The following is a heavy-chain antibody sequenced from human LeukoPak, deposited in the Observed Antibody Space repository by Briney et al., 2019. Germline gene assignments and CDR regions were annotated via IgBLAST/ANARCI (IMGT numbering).Heavy chain of an antibody. Sequence: PGGSLRLSCAASGFTFSSYTVNWVRQAPGKGLEWVSTISGSVDNTYYADSVKGRFTISRDNSKNTLYLQMNSLRVEDTAVYYCAASRTKRFYYWGQGTLVTLSS. CDR3: AASRTKRFYY. CDR2: ISGSVDNT. V-gene: IGHV3-23*01. J-gene: IGHJ4*02. CDR1: GFTFSSYT.